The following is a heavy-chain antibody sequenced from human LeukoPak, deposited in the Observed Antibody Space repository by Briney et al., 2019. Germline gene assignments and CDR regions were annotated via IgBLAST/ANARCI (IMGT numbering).Heavy chain of an antibody. CDR3: ARESIVGATTLDY. V-gene: IGHV1-2*02. CDR2: INPNSGGT. CDR1: GYTFTGNY. D-gene: IGHD1-26*01. J-gene: IGHJ4*02. Sequence: ASVKVSCKASGYTFTGNYMHWVRQAPGQGLEWMGWINPNSGGTNYAQKFQGRVTMTRDTSISTAYMELSRLRSDDTAVYYCARESIVGATTLDYWGQGTLVTASS.